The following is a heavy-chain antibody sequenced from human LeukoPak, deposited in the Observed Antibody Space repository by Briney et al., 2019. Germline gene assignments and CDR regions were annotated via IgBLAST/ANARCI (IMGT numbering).Heavy chain of an antibody. CDR1: GFTFSSYG. Sequence: GGSLRLSCAASGFTFSSYGMHWVRQAPGKGLEWVAFIRYDGSNKYYADSVKGRFAISRDNSKNTLYLQMNSLRAEDTAVYYCAEGLGYCSGGSCYFHYYYGMDVWGQGTTVTVSS. CDR3: AEGLGYCSGGSCYFHYYYGMDV. CDR2: IRYDGSNK. D-gene: IGHD2-15*01. J-gene: IGHJ6*02. V-gene: IGHV3-30*02.